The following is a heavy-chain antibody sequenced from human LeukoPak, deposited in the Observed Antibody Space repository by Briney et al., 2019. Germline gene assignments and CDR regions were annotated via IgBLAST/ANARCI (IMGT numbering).Heavy chain of an antibody. CDR1: GFTLSSYW. CDR3: ARGGGGSEKFDC. D-gene: IGHD1-26*01. Sequence: GGSLRLSCAASGFTLSSYWVHWVRQAPGKGLVWLSRINSDGSITTYADSVKGRFTISRDNAKNTVYLQMDSLRAEDTALYYCARGGGGSEKFDCWGQGTLVTVSS. J-gene: IGHJ4*02. CDR2: INSDGSIT. V-gene: IGHV3-74*01.